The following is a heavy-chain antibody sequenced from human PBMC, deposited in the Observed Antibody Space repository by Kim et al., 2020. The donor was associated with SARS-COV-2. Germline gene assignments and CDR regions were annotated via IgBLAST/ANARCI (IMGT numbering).Heavy chain of an antibody. J-gene: IGHJ3*02. CDR2: ISSNGGST. CDR1: GFTFSSYA. D-gene: IGHD3-10*01. CDR3: VKLAAHAITMVRGPRGDAFDI. V-gene: IGHV3-64D*09. Sequence: GGSLRLSCSASGFTFSSYAMHWVRQAPGKGLEYVSAISSNGGSTYYADSVKGRFTISRDNSKNTLYLQMSSLRAEDTAVYYCVKLAAHAITMVRGPRGDAFDIWGQGTMVTVSS.